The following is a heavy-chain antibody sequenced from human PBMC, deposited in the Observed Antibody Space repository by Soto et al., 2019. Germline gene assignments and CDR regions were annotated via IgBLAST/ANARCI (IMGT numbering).Heavy chain of an antibody. CDR1: GGTFSSYA. CDR3: ARVMITFGGVIAAFDI. CDR2: IIPIFGTA. J-gene: IGHJ3*02. D-gene: IGHD3-16*02. Sequence: GASVKVSCKASGGTFSSYAISWVRQAPGQGLEWMGGIIPIFGTANYAQKFQGRVTITADESTSTAYMELSSLRSEDTAVYYCARVMITFGGVIAAFDIWGQGTMVTVSS. V-gene: IGHV1-69*13.